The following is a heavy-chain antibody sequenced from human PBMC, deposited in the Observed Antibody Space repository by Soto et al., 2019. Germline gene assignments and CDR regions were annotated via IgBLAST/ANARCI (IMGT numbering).Heavy chain of an antibody. CDR2: ISYDGSNK. D-gene: IGHD6-13*01. CDR3: ARPSFIAAAGAFGY. Sequence: QVQLVESGGGVVQPGRSLRLSCAASGFTFSSYAMHWVRQAPGKGLEWVAGISYDGSNKYYADSVKGRFTISRDNSKNPLYLQMNSLRAEDTAVYYCARPSFIAAAGAFGYWGQGTLVTVSS. J-gene: IGHJ4*02. CDR1: GFTFSSYA. V-gene: IGHV3-30-3*01.